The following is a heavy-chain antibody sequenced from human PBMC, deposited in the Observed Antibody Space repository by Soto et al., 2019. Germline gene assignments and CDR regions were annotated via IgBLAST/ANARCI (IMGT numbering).Heavy chain of an antibody. CDR2: ISGSGGST. D-gene: IGHD1-26*01. CDR1: GFTFSSYA. V-gene: IGHV3-23*01. J-gene: IGHJ4*02. CDR3: AKGGGRVGATTPLGY. Sequence: GGALRVSCAASGFTFSSYAMSWVRQAPGKGLEWVSAISGSGGSTYYADSVKGRFTISRDNSKNTLYLQMNSLRAEDTAVYYCAKGGGRVGATTPLGYWGQGTLVTVSS.